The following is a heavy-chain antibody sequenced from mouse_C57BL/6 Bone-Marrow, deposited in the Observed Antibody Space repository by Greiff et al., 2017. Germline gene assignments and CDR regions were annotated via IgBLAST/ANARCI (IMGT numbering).Heavy chain of an antibody. D-gene: IGHD1-1*01. Sequence: EVQLVEPGGGLVKPGGSLKLSCAASGFTFSSYAMSWVRQTPEKRLEWVATISDGGSYTYYPDNVKGRFTISRDNAKTNLYLQMSHLKSEDTAMCYCARMPYYYGSSPWYFDVWGTGTTVTVSS. V-gene: IGHV5-4*01. J-gene: IGHJ1*03. CDR1: GFTFSSYA. CDR3: ARMPYYYGSSPWYFDV. CDR2: ISDGGSYT.